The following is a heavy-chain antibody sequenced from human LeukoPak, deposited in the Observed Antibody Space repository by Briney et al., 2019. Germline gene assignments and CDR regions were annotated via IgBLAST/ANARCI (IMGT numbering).Heavy chain of an antibody. CDR2: IRYDGSNK. Sequence: GGSLRLSCAASGLTFSSYGMHWVRQAPGKGLEWVAFIRYDGSNKYYADSVKGRFTISRDNSKNTLYLQMNSLRAEDTAVYYCARVRRDILTGYYGSGYYYYMDVWGKGTTVTVSS. J-gene: IGHJ6*03. V-gene: IGHV3-30*02. CDR3: ARVRRDILTGYYGSGYYYYMDV. D-gene: IGHD3-9*01. CDR1: GLTFSSYG.